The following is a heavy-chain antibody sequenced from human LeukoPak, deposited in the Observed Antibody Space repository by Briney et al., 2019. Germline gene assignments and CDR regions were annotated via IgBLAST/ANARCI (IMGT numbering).Heavy chain of an antibody. CDR2: ISYDGSDK. J-gene: IGHJ4*02. CDR1: GFTFSIYG. D-gene: IGHD6-13*01. CDR3: ARPSIAAAGI. V-gene: IGHV3-30*03. Sequence: GGSLRLSCAASGFTFSIYGIHWVRQAPGQGLEWVAVISYDGSDKYYADSVKGRFTISRDNSKNTLYLQMNSLRAEDTAVYYCARPSIAAAGIWGQGTLVTVSS.